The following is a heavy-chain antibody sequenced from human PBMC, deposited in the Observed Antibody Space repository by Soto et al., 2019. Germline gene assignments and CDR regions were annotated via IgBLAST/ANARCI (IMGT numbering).Heavy chain of an antibody. J-gene: IGHJ5*02. D-gene: IGHD6-19*01. CDR2: IYQSGVT. Sequence: SETLSLTCNMSGDSYSISTYSWSWIRQPPGKALQWIGFIYQSGVTSYNPSLASRVSISLDRSNNQCSLKLKSVTAADTAVYFCAGMPYTSGLRFDPWGPGTLVTV. CDR1: GDSYSISTYS. V-gene: IGHV4-30-2*01. CDR3: AGMPYTSGLRFDP.